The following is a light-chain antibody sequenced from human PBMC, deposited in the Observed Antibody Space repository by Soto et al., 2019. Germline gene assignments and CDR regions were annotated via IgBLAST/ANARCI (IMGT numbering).Light chain of an antibody. CDR3: TSYTNSRTRV. CDR1: SSDVGAYNS. Sequence: QSVLTQPASVSGSPGQSITISCTGTSSDVGAYNSVSWYQQHPGKAPQLIIYEVNNRPSGVSNRFSGSKSGNTASLTISGLQAEDEADYHCTSYTNSRTRVFGGGTKLTV. V-gene: IGLV2-14*01. CDR2: EVN. J-gene: IGLJ3*02.